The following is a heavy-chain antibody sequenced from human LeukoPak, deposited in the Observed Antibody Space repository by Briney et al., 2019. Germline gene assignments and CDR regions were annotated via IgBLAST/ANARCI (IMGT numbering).Heavy chain of an antibody. CDR2: ISSSGSTI. CDR3: ARGQLWKDY. Sequence: GGSLRLSCIASGFTFSDYYMSWIRQAPGKGLEWVSYISSSGSTINHADSVKSRFTISRDNANNSLYLQMNSLRAEDTAVYYCARGQLWKDYWGQGTLVTVSS. V-gene: IGHV3-11*01. J-gene: IGHJ4*02. CDR1: GFTFSDYY. D-gene: IGHD5-18*01.